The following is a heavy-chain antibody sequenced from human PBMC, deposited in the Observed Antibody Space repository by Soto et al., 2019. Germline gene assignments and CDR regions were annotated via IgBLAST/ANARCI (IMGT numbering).Heavy chain of an antibody. J-gene: IGHJ4*02. CDR3: ARSDYYDSSGYYYGYFDY. CDR2: TIPIFGTA. D-gene: IGHD3-22*01. V-gene: IGHV1-69*13. Sequence: GASVKVSCKASGGTFSSYAISWVRQAPGQGLEWMGGTIPIFGTANYAQKFQGRVTITADESTSTAYMELSSLRSEDTAVYYCARSDYYDSSGYYYGYFDYWGQGTLVTVSS. CDR1: GGTFSSYA.